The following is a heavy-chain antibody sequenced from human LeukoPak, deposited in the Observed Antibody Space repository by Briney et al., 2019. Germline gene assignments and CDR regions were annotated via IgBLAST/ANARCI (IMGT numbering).Heavy chain of an antibody. J-gene: IGHJ6*03. CDR1: GGSISSGANY. D-gene: IGHD3-16*01. V-gene: IGHV4-31*03. Sequence: SETLSLTCTVSGGSISSGANYWSWIRQRPGKGLEWIGYIYYSGSTYYSPSLKSRVTIPGDTTKNQFSLQLTSVTAADTAVYYCARSRWGPSSYYYYMDVWAKGPRSPCP. CDR3: ARSRWGPSSYYYYMDV. CDR2: IYYSGST.